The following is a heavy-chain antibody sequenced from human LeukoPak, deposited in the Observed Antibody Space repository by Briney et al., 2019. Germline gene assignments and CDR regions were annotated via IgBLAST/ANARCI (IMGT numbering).Heavy chain of an antibody. CDR2: INPSGGST. Sequence: GASVKVSCKASGYTFTSYYMHWVRQAPGQGLEWMGIINPSGGSTSYAQKFQGRVTMIRDMSTSTVYMELSSLRSEDTAVYYCARALRNNWIFYYYYYYYMDVWGKGTTVTVSS. CDR1: GYTFTSYY. D-gene: IGHD1-20*01. J-gene: IGHJ6*03. CDR3: ARALRNNWIFYYYYYYYMDV. V-gene: IGHV1-46*01.